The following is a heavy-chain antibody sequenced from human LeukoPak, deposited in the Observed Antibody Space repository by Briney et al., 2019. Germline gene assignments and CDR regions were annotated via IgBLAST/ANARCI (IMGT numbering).Heavy chain of an antibody. CDR2: IYYSGST. CDR3: ARDNSSPTYYYDSSGNFDP. D-gene: IGHD3-22*01. J-gene: IGHJ5*02. V-gene: IGHV4-59*01. CDR1: GGSISSYY. Sequence: SETLSLTCTVSGGSISSYYWSWIRQPPGKGLEWIGYIYYSGSTNYNPSRKSRVTLSVDPSKNQFSLKLSSVTAADTAVYYCARDNSSPTYYYDSSGNFDPWGQGTLVTVSS.